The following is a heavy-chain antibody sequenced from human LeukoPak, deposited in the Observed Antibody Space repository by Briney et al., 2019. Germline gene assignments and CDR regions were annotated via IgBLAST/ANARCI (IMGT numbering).Heavy chain of an antibody. CDR1: GYTFTGYY. D-gene: IGHD6-6*01. CDR2: INPNSGGT. J-gene: IGHJ4*02. Sequence: ASVKVSCKASGYTFTGYYMHWVRQAPGQGLEWMGWINPNSGGTNYAQKFQGRVTMTRDTSISTAYMELSRLRSDDTAVYYCARIRDDYSTSSRFDYWGQGTLVTVSS. CDR3: ARIRDDYSTSSRFDY. V-gene: IGHV1-2*02.